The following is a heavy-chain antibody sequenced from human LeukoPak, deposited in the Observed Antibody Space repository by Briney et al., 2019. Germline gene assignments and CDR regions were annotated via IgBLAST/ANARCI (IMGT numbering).Heavy chain of an antibody. D-gene: IGHD1-26*01. CDR2: ISGSGGST. CDR3: AKHSGSYATYYMDV. J-gene: IGHJ6*03. CDR1: GFTFSSYG. V-gene: IGHV3-23*01. Sequence: GGSLRLSCAASGFTFSSYGMSWVRQAPGKGLERVSVISGSGGSTYYADSVKGRFTISRDKSKNTLYLQMNSLRAEDTAVYYCAKHSGSYATYYMDVWGKGTTVTISS.